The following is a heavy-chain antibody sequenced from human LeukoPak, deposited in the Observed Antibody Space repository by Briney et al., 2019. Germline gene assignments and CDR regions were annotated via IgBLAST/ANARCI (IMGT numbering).Heavy chain of an antibody. V-gene: IGHV4-34*01. Sequence: SETLSLTCAVYGGSFSNYYWSWIRQPPGRGLEWIGEINHSGSTNYNPSLKSRVTISVDTSKNQFSLKLSSVTAADTAVYYCARGHYYYDSSGYSYWGQGTLVTVSS. J-gene: IGHJ4*02. CDR2: INHSGST. CDR1: GGSFSNYY. D-gene: IGHD3-22*01. CDR3: ARGHYYYDSSGYSY.